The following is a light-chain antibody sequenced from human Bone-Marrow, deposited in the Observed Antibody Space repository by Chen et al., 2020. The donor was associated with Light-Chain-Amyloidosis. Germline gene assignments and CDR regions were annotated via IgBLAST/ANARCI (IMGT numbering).Light chain of an antibody. CDR3: QVWDRSSDRPV. CDR1: NIGSPS. V-gene: IGLV3-21*02. CDR2: AYS. Sequence: SYVLSQPSSVSVAPGQTVTIACGGKNIGSPSVPLYQQTPGQAPLLLVYAYSYLPSGIPERLSGSNSGNTATLTISRVEAGDEADYYCQVWDRSSDRPVFGGGTKLTVL. J-gene: IGLJ3*02.